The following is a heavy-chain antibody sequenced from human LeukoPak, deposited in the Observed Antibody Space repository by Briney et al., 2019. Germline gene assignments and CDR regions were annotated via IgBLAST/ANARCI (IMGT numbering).Heavy chain of an antibody. CDR3: ARDDFSSGWSLFDY. CDR1: GFTFSDYY. Sequence: NPEGSLRLSCAASGFTFSDYYMSWIRQAPGKGLEWVSYISSSSSYTNYADSVKGRFTISRDNAKNSLYLQMNSLRAEDTAVYYCARDDFSSGWSLFDYWGQGTLVTVSS. CDR2: ISSSSSYT. J-gene: IGHJ4*02. D-gene: IGHD6-19*01. V-gene: IGHV3-11*06.